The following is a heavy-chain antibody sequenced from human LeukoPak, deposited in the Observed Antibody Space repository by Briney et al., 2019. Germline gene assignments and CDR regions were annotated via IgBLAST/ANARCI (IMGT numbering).Heavy chain of an antibody. J-gene: IGHJ6*04. V-gene: IGHV3-64*01. CDR1: GFTFSSYA. CDR2: ISSNGGST. CDR3: ARDAWRSDSV. D-gene: IGHD3-3*01. Sequence: PGGSLRLSCAASGFTFSSYAMHWVRQAPGKGLEYVSSISSNGGSTYYANSVKGRFTISRDNSKNTLYLQMGSLRGEDMAVYYCARDAWRSDSVRGKGTTVTVSS.